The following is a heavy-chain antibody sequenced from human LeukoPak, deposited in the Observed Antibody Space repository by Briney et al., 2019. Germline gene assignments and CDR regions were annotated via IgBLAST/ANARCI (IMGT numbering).Heavy chain of an antibody. J-gene: IGHJ1*01. CDR1: GFSVSNNY. Sequence: GGSLNFSCAASGFSVSNNYMSWVRQAPGKGLEWVSVIYSGGSTFNADSVKGRFTISRDNSKNTLYLQMNSLRAEDTAVYYCASDSYSTEYFQHWGQGTPVSLSS. CDR2: IYSGGST. CDR3: ASDSYSTEYFQH. D-gene: IGHD2-15*01. V-gene: IGHV3-66*01.